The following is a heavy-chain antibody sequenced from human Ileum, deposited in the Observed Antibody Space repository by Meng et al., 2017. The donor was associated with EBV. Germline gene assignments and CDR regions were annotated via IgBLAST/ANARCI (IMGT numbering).Heavy chain of an antibody. D-gene: IGHD3-10*01. CDR2: INGNSGGT. CDR3: ARDQYYASGTKDY. J-gene: IGHJ4*02. CDR1: GYPFTGYY. Sequence: QVQRGQAGAEVKNPGASVKVSCKASGYPFTGYYIHWVRQAPGQGLEWMGRINGNSGGTDYARKFRGRVTMTRDTSISTAYMELSGLRSDDTAIYYCARDQYYASGTKDYWGQGTLVTVSS. V-gene: IGHV1-2*06.